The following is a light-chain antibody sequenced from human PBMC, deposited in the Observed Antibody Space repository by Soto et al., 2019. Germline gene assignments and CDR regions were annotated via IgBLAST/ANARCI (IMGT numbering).Light chain of an antibody. Sequence: EIVLTQSLATLSLSPGERATLSCRASQSVRNYLAWYQQKPGQAPRLLIYDTSNRATGIPARFSGSGSGTDFTLTISSLEPEDFAVYYCQQRYDWPPITFGQGTRLEIK. J-gene: IGKJ5*01. CDR3: QQRYDWPPIT. CDR2: DTS. CDR1: QSVRNY. V-gene: IGKV3-11*01.